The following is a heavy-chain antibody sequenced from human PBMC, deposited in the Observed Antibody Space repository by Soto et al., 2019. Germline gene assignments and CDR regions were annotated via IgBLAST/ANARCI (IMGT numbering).Heavy chain of an antibody. CDR1: GFTFDDYG. J-gene: IGHJ6*02. CDR3: AKDRWARDSIDV. CDR2: ITWNSATI. Sequence: EEQVVESGGGLVQPGGSLRLSCAASGFTFDDYGMHWVRQGPGKCLEWVSGITWNSATIGYAASVKGRFTISRDKAKNSLYLQMSSLTTEDTAVYYCAKDRWARDSIDVWGQGTTVTVSS. V-gene: IGHV3-9*01.